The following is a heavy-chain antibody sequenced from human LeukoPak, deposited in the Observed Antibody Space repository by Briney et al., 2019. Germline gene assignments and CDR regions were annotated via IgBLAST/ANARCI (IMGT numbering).Heavy chain of an antibody. CDR2: IYYSGST. CDR3: ARGSGPSTIFGVVLGWFDP. V-gene: IGHV4-59*01. Sequence: PSETLSLTCAVYGGSFSSYYWSWIRQPPGKGLEWIGYIYYSGSTNYNPSLKSRVTISVDTSKNQFSLKLSSVTAADTAVYYCARGSGPSTIFGVVLGWFDPWGQGTLVTVSS. CDR1: GGSFSSYY. J-gene: IGHJ5*02. D-gene: IGHD3-3*01.